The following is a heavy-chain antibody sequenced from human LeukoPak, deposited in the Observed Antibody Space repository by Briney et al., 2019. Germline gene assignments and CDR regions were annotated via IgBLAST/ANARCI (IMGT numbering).Heavy chain of an antibody. J-gene: IGHJ6*02. CDR3: ARETGNSSSWYFSGYYYYYGMDV. CDR2: ISAYNGNT. D-gene: IGHD6-13*01. V-gene: IGHV1-18*01. CDR1: GYTFTSYG. Sequence: ASVKVSCKASGYTFTSYGISWVRQAPGQGLEWMGWISAYNGNTNYAQKLQGRVTMTTDTSTSTAYMELRSLRSDDTAVYYCARETGNSSSWYFSGYYYYYGMDVWGQGTTVTVSS.